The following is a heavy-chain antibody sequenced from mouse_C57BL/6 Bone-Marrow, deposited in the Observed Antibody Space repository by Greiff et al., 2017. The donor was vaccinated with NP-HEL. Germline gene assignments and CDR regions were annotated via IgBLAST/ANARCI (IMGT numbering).Heavy chain of an antibody. D-gene: IGHD2-5*01. J-gene: IGHJ3*01. V-gene: IGHV5-6*01. CDR1: GFTFSSYG. CDR3: ARQGYYSNYGAY. CDR2: ISSGGSYT. Sequence: EVQRVESGGDLVKPGGSLKLSCAASGFTFSSYGMSWVRPTPDKRLEWVATISSGGSYTYYPDSVKGRFTISRDNAKNTLYLQMSSLKSEDTAMYYCARQGYYSNYGAYWGQGTLVTVSA.